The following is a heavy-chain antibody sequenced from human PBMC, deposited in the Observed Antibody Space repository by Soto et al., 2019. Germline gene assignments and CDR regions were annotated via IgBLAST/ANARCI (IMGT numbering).Heavy chain of an antibody. D-gene: IGHD2-2*01. V-gene: IGHV1-2*02. Sequence: QVQLVQSGADVKTPGASVRVSCKASGYTFTGYYVHWVREAPGQGLEWMGWINPETGGTSYAQKFQGRFTLSRDTSINTAYLELSRLRFEDAAVYFCASERYQVISDGMDVWGQGTTVTVSS. CDR1: GYTFTGYY. CDR2: INPETGGT. J-gene: IGHJ6*02. CDR3: ASERYQVISDGMDV.